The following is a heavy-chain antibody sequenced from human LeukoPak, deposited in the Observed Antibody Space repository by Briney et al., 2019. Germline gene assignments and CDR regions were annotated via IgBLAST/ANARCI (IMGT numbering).Heavy chain of an antibody. D-gene: IGHD5-18*01. CDR3: AREDTAMPKRRAFDY. V-gene: IGHV1-69*05. CDR2: IIPIFGTA. Sequence: SVKVSCKASGGTFSSYAISWVRQAPGQGLEWMGRIIPIFGTANYAQKFQGRVTITTDESTSTAYMELSSLRSEDTAVYYCAREDTAMPKRRAFDYWGQGTLVTVSS. CDR1: GGTFSSYA. J-gene: IGHJ4*02.